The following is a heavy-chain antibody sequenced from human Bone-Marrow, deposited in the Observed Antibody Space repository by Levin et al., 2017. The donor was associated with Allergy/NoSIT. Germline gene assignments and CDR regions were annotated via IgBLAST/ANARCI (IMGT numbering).Heavy chain of an antibody. V-gene: IGHV4-39*01. CDR2: IHHSGST. CDR3: ASCGFWSGYYLF. Sequence: GSLRLSCTVSGDSISSNNYNWGWIRQSPGKGLEWIGNIHHSGSTYYNPSLKSRVIISVDTSKNQFSLRLRSVTAADTAVFYCASCGFWSGYYLFWGQGTLVTVSS. J-gene: IGHJ4*02. D-gene: IGHD3-3*01. CDR1: GDSISSNNYN.